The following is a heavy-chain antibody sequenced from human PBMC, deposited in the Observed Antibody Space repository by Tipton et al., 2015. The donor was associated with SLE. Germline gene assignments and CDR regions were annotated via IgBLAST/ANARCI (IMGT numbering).Heavy chain of an antibody. D-gene: IGHD3-10*01. CDR3: ARGVSGYFHYCYMDV. Sequence: LRLSCVVYGGSLSGYSWSWIRQPPGKGLEWIGEINHGGSTNYNPSLKSRVAISLDTPKNQFSLRLSSVTAADTAVYYCARGVSGYFHYCYMDVWGRGTTVTISS. V-gene: IGHV4-34*01. CDR2: INHGGST. J-gene: IGHJ6*03. CDR1: GGSLSGYS.